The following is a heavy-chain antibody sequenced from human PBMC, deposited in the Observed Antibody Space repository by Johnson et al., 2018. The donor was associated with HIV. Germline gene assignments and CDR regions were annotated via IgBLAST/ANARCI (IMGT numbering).Heavy chain of an antibody. CDR3: ARGSRYTYDNDDAYLLHAFDF. CDR1: GFTVSSNY. V-gene: IGHV3-53*01. D-gene: IGHD3-22*01. J-gene: IGHJ3*01. CDR2: IYSGGST. Sequence: EVQLVESGGGLIQPGGSLRLSCAASGFTVSSNYMSWVRQAPGKGLEWVSVIYSGGSTYYADSVKGRITISRDNAKNSLYLQMNSLRAEDTAVYYCARGSRYTYDNDDAYLLHAFDFWGQGTMVTVSS.